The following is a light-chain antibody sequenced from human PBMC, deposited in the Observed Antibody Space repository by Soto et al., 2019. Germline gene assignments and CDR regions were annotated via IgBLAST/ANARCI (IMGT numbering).Light chain of an antibody. CDR2: DAS. CDR1: QSISGRY. Sequence: PGERASLSCMASQSISGRYLAWYQQKPGQAPRLLIYDASSRATGIPDRFSGSGSGTDFTLTISRLEPEDFAVYYCLHYKDWPRWTFGQGTKVDI. J-gene: IGKJ1*01. V-gene: IGKV3D-20*02. CDR3: LHYKDWPRWT.